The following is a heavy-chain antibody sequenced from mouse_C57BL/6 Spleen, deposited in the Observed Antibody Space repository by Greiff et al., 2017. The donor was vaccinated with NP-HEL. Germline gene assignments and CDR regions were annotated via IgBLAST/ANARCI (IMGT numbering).Heavy chain of an antibody. J-gene: IGHJ1*03. D-gene: IGHD1-1*01. CDR1: GYSITSGYY. Sequence: DVQLQESGPGLVKPSQSLSLTCSVTGYSITSGYYWNWIRQFPGNKLEWMGYISYDGSNNYNPSLKNRISITRDTSKNQFFLKLNSVTTEDTATYYCARGELRGYFDVWGTGTTVTVSS. V-gene: IGHV3-6*01. CDR2: ISYDGSN. CDR3: ARGELRGYFDV.